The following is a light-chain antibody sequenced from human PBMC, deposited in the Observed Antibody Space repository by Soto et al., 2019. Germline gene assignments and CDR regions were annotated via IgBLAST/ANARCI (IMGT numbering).Light chain of an antibody. Sequence: QSVLTQPPSASASLGASVKLTCTLSSGHNSYAIAWHQQQPEKGPRYLMKLNSDGSHSKGDGIPDRFSGSSSGAERYLTISSLQSDDEADYYCQTWSTDIRVFGGGTQLTVL. V-gene: IGLV4-69*01. CDR2: LNSDGSH. CDR1: SGHNSYA. J-gene: IGLJ3*02. CDR3: QTWSTDIRV.